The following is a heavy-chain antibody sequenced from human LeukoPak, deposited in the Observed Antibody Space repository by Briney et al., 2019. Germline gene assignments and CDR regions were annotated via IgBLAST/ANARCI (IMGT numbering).Heavy chain of an antibody. J-gene: IGHJ3*02. Sequence: GGSLRLSCVGSGFTFRSHAMSWVRQAPEKGLEFVSGIYENGGTTYYADSVKGRFTISRDNSKNTLYLQMNSLRAEDTAVYYCARDYGDYTDAFDIWGQGTMVTVSS. CDR1: GFTFRSHA. D-gene: IGHD4-17*01. V-gene: IGHV3-23*01. CDR2: IYENGGTT. CDR3: ARDYGDYTDAFDI.